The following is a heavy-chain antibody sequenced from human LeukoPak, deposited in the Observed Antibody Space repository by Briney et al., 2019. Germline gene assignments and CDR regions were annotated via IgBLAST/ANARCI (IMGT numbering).Heavy chain of an antibody. V-gene: IGHV4-34*01. CDR1: GGSFSGYY. CDR2: INHSGST. D-gene: IGHD5-18*01. J-gene: IGHJ5*02. Sequence: PSETLSLTCAVYGGSFSGYYWSWIRQPPGKGLEWIGEINHSGSTNYNPSLKSRVTISVDTSKNQFPLKLSSVTAADTAVYYCARGQGYSYGYEWFDPWGQGTLVTVSS. CDR3: ARGQGYSYGYEWFDP.